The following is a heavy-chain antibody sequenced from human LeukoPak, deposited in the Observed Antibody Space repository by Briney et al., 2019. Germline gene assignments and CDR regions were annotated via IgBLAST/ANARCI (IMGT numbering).Heavy chain of an antibody. V-gene: IGHV3-9*01. Sequence: PGRSLRLSCAASGFTFDDYAMHWVRQAPGKGLEWVSGISWNSGSIGYADSVKGRFAISRDNAKNSLYLQMNSLRAEDTALYYCAKDRVAVAGTPWFDPWGQGTLVTASS. CDR2: ISWNSGSI. CDR1: GFTFDDYA. J-gene: IGHJ5*02. D-gene: IGHD6-19*01. CDR3: AKDRVAVAGTPWFDP.